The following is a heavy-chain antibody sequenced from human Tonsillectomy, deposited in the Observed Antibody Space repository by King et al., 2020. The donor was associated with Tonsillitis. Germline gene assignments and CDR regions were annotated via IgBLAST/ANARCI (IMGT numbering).Heavy chain of an antibody. J-gene: IGHJ4*02. CDR1: GFTVSSNY. CDR2: IYSGGST. D-gene: IGHD3-16*01. CDR3: ARDLLVWGSYIN. Sequence: VQLVESGGGLVQPGGSLRLSCAASGFTVSSNYMSWVRQAPGKGLEWASVIYSGGSTYYADSVKGRFTISRDNSKNTLYLQMNSLRAEDTAVYYCARDLLVWGSYINWGQGTLVTVSS. V-gene: IGHV3-66*01.